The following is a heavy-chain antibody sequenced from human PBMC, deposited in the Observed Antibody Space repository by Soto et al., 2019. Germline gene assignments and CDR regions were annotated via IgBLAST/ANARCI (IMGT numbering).Heavy chain of an antibody. Sequence: SVKVSCKASGGTFSSYAISWVRQAPGQGLEWMGGIIPIFGTANYAQKFQGRVTITADESTSTAYMELSSLRSEDTAVYYCERDQVDSSGYYLYYFDYWGQGTLVTVSS. CDR2: IIPIFGTA. CDR1: GGTFSSYA. D-gene: IGHD3-22*01. V-gene: IGHV1-69*13. CDR3: ERDQVDSSGYYLYYFDY. J-gene: IGHJ4*02.